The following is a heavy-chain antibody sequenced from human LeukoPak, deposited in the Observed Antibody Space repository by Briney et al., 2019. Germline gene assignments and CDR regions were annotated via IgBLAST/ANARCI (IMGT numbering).Heavy chain of an antibody. V-gene: IGHV4-34*01. CDR2: INHSGST. D-gene: IGHD6-13*01. CDR3: ARPPYSSSWEFDP. Sequence: PSETLSLTCAVYGGSFSGYYWSWIRQPPGKGLEWIGEINHSGSTNYNPSLKSRVTISVDTSKNQFSLKLSSVTAADTAVYYCARPPYSSSWEFDPWGQGTLVTVSS. CDR1: GGSFSGYY. J-gene: IGHJ5*02.